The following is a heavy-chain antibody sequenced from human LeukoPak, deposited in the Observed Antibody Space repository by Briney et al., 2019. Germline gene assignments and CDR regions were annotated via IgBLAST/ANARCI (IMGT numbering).Heavy chain of an antibody. CDR1: GGSISSYY. CDR3: ARGGSGYDSFYYYGMDV. V-gene: IGHV4-59*01. CDR2: IYDSGST. J-gene: IGHJ6*02. Sequence: PSETLSLTCTVSGGSISSYYWSWIRQPPGKGLEWIGYIYDSGSTNYNPSLKSRVTISVETSKNQFSLKLSSVTAADTAVYYCARGGSGYDSFYYYGMDVWGQGTTVTVSS. D-gene: IGHD5-12*01.